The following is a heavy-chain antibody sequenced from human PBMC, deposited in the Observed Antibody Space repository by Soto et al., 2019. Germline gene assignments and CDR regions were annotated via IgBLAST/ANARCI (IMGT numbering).Heavy chain of an antibody. J-gene: IGHJ5*02. CDR3: AKAHYDSSGYFTYNWFDP. V-gene: IGHV3-30*18. Sequence: GSLSHSCAASGFTFSSYGMHWVRQAPCKGLEWVAVISYDGSNKYYADSVKGRFTISRDNSKNTLYLQMNSLRAEDTAVYYCAKAHYDSSGYFTYNWFDPWGQGTLVTVSS. CDR2: ISYDGSNK. CDR1: GFTFSSYG. D-gene: IGHD3-22*01.